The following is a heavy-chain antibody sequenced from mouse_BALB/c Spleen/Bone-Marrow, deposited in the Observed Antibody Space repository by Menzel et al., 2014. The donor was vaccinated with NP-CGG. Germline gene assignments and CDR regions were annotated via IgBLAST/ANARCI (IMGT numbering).Heavy chain of an antibody. CDR3: ARRSDYDYFDY. Sequence: EVNVVESGRDLVKPGGSLKLSCAASGFTFSNYGMSWVRQTPDKRLEWVATINSGGRYAFYPDSVKGQFTISRDNAKNTLYLQMSSLKSVDTAMYYCARRSDYDYFDYWGQGTTLTVSS. CDR1: GFTFSNYG. CDR2: INSGGRYA. V-gene: IGHV5-6*02. D-gene: IGHD2-4*01. J-gene: IGHJ2*01.